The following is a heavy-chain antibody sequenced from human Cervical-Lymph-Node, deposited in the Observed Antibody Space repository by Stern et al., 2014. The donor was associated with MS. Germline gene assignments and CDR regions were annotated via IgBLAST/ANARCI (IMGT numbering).Heavy chain of an antibody. Sequence: QVQLGQSGGGVVRPGGSLRLSCAASGFTFSSYGMPWVRQAPATGLQWVAFISYDGSNEYYADSVKGRFTISRDNSNNTLYLQTNSLREEDTAVYYCARGVYDIWGQGTLVTVSS. D-gene: IGHD3-22*01. CDR1: GFTFSSYG. J-gene: IGHJ4*02. CDR3: ARGVYDI. V-gene: IGHV3-30*03. CDR2: ISYDGSNE.